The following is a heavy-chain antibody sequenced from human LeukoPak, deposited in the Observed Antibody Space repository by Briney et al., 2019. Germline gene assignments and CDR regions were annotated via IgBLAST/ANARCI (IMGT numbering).Heavy chain of an antibody. D-gene: IGHD2-21*02. J-gene: IGHJ4*02. Sequence: GASVKVSCKASGGTFSSYAISWVRQAPGQGLEWMGRIIPILGIANYAQKFQGRVTITADKSTSTAYMELSSLRAEDTALYYCAKGLGAYCGGDCYSGDYWGQGTLVTVSS. V-gene: IGHV1-69*04. CDR3: AKGLGAYCGGDCYSGDY. CDR2: IIPILGIA. CDR1: GGTFSSYA.